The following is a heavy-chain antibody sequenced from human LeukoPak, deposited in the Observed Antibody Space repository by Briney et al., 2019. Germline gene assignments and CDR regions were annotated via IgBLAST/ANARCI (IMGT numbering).Heavy chain of an antibody. CDR2: IYYSGST. CDR1: GGSISSNSYY. J-gene: IGHJ5*02. V-gene: IGHV4-39*07. Sequence: TSETLSLTCAVSGGSISSNSYYWGWIRQPPGNGLEWIGSIYYSGSTYYNPSLKSRVTISVDTSKNQFSLKLSSVTAADTAVYYCARGPHYGDYEGWFDPWGQGTLVTVSS. CDR3: ARGPHYGDYEGWFDP. D-gene: IGHD4-17*01.